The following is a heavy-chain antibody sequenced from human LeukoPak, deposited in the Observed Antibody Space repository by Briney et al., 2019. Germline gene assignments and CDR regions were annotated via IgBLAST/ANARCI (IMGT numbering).Heavy chain of an antibody. D-gene: IGHD3-22*01. V-gene: IGHV1-69*04. J-gene: IGHJ4*02. CDR2: VIPILGIA. CDR1: GCTFSSYA. CDR3: ARHRDSSGYCASSPFDY. Sequence: SVKVSCKASGCTFSSYAISWVRQAPGQGLEWMGRVIPILGIANYAQKFQGRVTITADKSTSTAYMELSSLRSEDTAVYYCARHRDSSGYCASSPFDYWGQGTLVTVSS.